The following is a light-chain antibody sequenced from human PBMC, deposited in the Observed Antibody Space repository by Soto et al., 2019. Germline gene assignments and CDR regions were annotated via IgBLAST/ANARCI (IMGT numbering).Light chain of an antibody. CDR2: GAS. V-gene: IGKV3-15*01. J-gene: IGKJ3*01. Sequence: EIVMTQSPAALSVSPGERATLSCRVSQSVSSNLAWYQQKPGQAPRLLIYGASTRATGIPVRFSGSGSGTEFTLTISSLQSEDFAVYYCRQYNNWPSFTFGPGTKVDIK. CDR1: QSVSSN. CDR3: RQYNNWPSFT.